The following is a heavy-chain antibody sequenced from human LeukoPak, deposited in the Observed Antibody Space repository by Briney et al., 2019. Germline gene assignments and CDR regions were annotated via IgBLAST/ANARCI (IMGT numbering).Heavy chain of an antibody. V-gene: IGHV3-30*04. J-gene: IGHJ4*02. CDR3: AKALYCSSTSCAFDY. CDR2: ISYDGSNK. Sequence: GGSLRLSCAASGFTFSSYAMHWVRQAPGKGLEWVAVISYDGSNKYYADSVKGRFTISRDNSKNTLYLQMNSLRAEDTAVCYCAKALYCSSTSCAFDYWGQGTLVTVSS. CDR1: GFTFSSYA. D-gene: IGHD2-2*01.